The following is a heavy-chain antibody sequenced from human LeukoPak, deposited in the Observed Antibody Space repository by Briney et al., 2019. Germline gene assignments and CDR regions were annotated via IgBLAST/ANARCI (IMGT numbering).Heavy chain of an antibody. Sequence: GGSLRLSCAASGFTVSSNYMSWVRQAPGKGLEWVSVIYSGGSTYYADSVKGRFTISRDNSKNTLYLQMNSLRAEDTAVYYCARGGYDILTGYSYYYYGMDVWGQGTTVTVSS. D-gene: IGHD3-9*01. CDR2: IYSGGST. J-gene: IGHJ6*02. CDR3: ARGGYDILTGYSYYYYGMDV. V-gene: IGHV3-53*01. CDR1: GFTVSSNY.